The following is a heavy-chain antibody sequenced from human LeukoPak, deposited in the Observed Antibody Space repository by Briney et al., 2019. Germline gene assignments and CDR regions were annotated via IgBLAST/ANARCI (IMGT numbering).Heavy chain of an antibody. J-gene: IGHJ4*02. CDR2: IYSTRSS. Sequence: PSETLSLTCTVSGGSISGYYWGCIRQAAGKGLEWIGRIYSTRSSNYNPSLKSRVTMSIDTSRNQFSLKLSSVTAADTAIYYCAREHPTAIATDYWGQGTLVTVSS. V-gene: IGHV4-4*07. D-gene: IGHD2-21*02. CDR1: GGSISGYY. CDR3: AREHPTAIATDY.